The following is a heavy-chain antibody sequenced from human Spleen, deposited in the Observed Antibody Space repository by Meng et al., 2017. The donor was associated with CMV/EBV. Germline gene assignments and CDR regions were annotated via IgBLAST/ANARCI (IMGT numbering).Heavy chain of an antibody. CDR2: IQQDGSEK. CDR3: ARGEWELHN. V-gene: IGHV3-7*01. J-gene: IGHJ4*02. D-gene: IGHD1-26*01. CDR1: GFGFSTYW. Sequence: GESLKISCAASGFGFSTYWMNWVRQAPGKGLEWVANIQQDGSEKHYVDSVKGRFTISRDNAKNSRYLQMNSLRVEDTAVYYCARGEWELHNWGQGTLVTVSS.